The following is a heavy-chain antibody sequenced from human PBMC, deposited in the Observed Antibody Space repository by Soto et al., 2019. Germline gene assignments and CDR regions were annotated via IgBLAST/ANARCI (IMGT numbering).Heavy chain of an antibody. CDR2: ISYDGSNK. CDR1: GFTFSSYA. D-gene: IGHD3-22*01. CDR3: AREDDSSGYYVDY. Sequence: QVQLVESGGGVVQPGRSLRLSCAASGFTFSSYAMHWVRQAPGKGLEWVAVISYDGSNKYYADSVKGRFTISRDNSKNTLYLQMNSLRAEDTAVYYCAREDDSSGYYVDYWGQGTLVTVSS. V-gene: IGHV3-30-3*01. J-gene: IGHJ4*02.